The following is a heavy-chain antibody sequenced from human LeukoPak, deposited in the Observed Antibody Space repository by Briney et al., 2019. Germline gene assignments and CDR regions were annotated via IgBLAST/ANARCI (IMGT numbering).Heavy chain of an antibody. D-gene: IGHD2-2*01. J-gene: IGHJ5*02. V-gene: IGHV4-4*07. CDR3: ARNIAPAGAAAKGFDP. Sequence: PSETLSLTCTVSGGSISNYYWNWIRQPAGKGLEWIGRIYTSGSTNYNPSLKSRVTMSVDTSKNQFSLNLRSVTAADTAVYYCARNIAPAGAAAKGFDPWGQGTLVTVSS. CDR1: GGSISNYY. CDR2: IYTSGST.